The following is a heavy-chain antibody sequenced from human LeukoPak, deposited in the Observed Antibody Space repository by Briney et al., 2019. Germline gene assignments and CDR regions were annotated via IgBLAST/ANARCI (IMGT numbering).Heavy chain of an antibody. CDR1: GGSISSYY. J-gene: IGHJ5*02. V-gene: IGHV4-59*01. Sequence: SETLSLTCTVSGGSISSYYWSWIRQPPGKGLEWIGYIYYSGSTNYNPSLKSRVTISVDTSKNQFSLKLSSVTAADTAVYYCARGGASSGYFNWFDPWGQGTLVTVSS. CDR2: IYYSGST. D-gene: IGHD5-12*01. CDR3: ARGGASSGYFNWFDP.